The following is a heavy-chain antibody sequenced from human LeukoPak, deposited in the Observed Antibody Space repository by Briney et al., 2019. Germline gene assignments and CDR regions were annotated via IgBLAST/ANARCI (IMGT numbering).Heavy chain of an antibody. CDR3: ARGGSSSSYYFDY. CDR2: MSYDGSNK. Sequence: PGGSLRLSCAASGFTFSSYGMRWVRQAPGKGLEWVAVMSYDGSNKYYADSVKGRFTISRDNSKNTLYLQMNSLRAEDTAVYYCARGGSSSSYYFDYWGQGTLVTVSS. V-gene: IGHV3-30*03. J-gene: IGHJ4*02. CDR1: GFTFSSYG. D-gene: IGHD6-6*01.